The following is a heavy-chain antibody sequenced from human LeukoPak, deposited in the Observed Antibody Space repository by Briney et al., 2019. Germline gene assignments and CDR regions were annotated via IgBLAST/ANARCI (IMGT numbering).Heavy chain of an antibody. Sequence: PGGSLRLSCAASGFTFSSYAMSWVRQAPGKGLEWVSAISGSGGSTYYADSVKGRFTISRDNSKNTLYPQMNSLRAEDTAVYYCAKAAYYYGSGSYGNWFDPWGQGTLVTVSS. CDR1: GFTFSSYA. CDR2: ISGSGGST. CDR3: AKAAYYYGSGSYGNWFDP. D-gene: IGHD3-10*01. J-gene: IGHJ5*02. V-gene: IGHV3-23*01.